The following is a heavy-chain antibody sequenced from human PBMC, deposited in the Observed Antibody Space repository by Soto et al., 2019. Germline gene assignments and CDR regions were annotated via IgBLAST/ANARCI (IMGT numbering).Heavy chain of an antibody. Sequence: QVQLQQWGAGLLKPSETLSLTCAVYGGSFSGYYWSWIRQPPGKGLEWIGEINHSGSTNYTPSLKSRVTIAVDTSTNQFSLKLSSVTAADTAVYYCARYRGVLGYCSGGSCYSFDYWGQGTLVTVSS. CDR1: GGSFSGYY. J-gene: IGHJ4*02. CDR3: ARYRGVLGYCSGGSCYSFDY. D-gene: IGHD2-15*01. CDR2: INHSGST. V-gene: IGHV4-34*01.